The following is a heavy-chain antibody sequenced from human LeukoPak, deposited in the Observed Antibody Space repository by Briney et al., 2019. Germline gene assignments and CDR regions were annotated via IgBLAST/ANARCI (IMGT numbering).Heavy chain of an antibody. Sequence: SETLSLTCTVSGGSISSGGYYWSWIRQHPGKGLEWIGYIYYSGSTYYNPSLKSRVTISVDTSKNQFSLKLSSVTAADTAVYYCARLRTGTTFDYWGQGTLVTVSS. V-gene: IGHV4-31*03. CDR1: GGSISSGGYY. CDR2: IYYSGST. J-gene: IGHJ4*02. D-gene: IGHD1-1*01. CDR3: ARLRTGTTFDY.